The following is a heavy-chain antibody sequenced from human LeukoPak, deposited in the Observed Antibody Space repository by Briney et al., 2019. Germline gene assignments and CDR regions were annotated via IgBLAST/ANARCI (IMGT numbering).Heavy chain of an antibody. CDR2: IKQDGSEK. V-gene: IGHV3-7*01. Sequence: HAGGSLRLSCAASGFTFSSYAMSWVRQAPGKGLEWVANIKQDGSEKYYVDSVKGRFTISRDNAKNSLYLQMNSLRAEDTAVYYCVIYYYDSSGYYYFDYWGQGTLVTVSS. J-gene: IGHJ4*02. CDR3: VIYYYDSSGYYYFDY. D-gene: IGHD3-22*01. CDR1: GFTFSSYA.